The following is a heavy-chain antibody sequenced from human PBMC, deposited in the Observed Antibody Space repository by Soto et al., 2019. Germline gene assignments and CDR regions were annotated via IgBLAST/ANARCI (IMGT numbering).Heavy chain of an antibody. V-gene: IGHV4-4*07. CDR1: GGSTSSYY. CDR3: AREPSSGPYFDY. D-gene: IGHD3-22*01. CDR2: INTSGRT. J-gene: IGHJ4*02. Sequence: ETLSLTCTVSGGSTSSYYWSWIRQPAGKGLEWIGRINTSGRTNYNPSLKSRDTMSVDTSKNQFSLKLSSVTAAATAVYYCAREPSSGPYFDYWGQGTLVTVCS.